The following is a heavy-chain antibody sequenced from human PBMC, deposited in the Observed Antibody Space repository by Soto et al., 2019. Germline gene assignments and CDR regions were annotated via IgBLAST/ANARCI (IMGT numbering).Heavy chain of an antibody. D-gene: IGHD3-10*01. J-gene: IGHJ6*03. CDR2: ISYDGSNK. Sequence: GGSLRLSCAASGFTFSSYAIHWVRQAPGKGLEWVAVISYDGSNKYYADSVKGRFTISRDNSKNTLYLQMNSLRAEDTAVYYCARDAGSYYYYYYMDVWGKGTTVTVSS. V-gene: IGHV3-30*04. CDR3: ARDAGSYYYYYYMDV. CDR1: GFTFSSYA.